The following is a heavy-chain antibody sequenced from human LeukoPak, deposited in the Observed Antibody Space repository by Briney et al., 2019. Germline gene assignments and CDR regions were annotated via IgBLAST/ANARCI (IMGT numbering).Heavy chain of an antibody. J-gene: IGHJ4*02. D-gene: IGHD2-15*01. CDR3: ARGPIRYCSGGSCYFDH. V-gene: IGHV4-34*01. CDR2: INHSGST. CDR1: GVAFSGYY. Sequence: SETLSLTCAVYGVAFSGYYWSSIRQPPRGGLERGGEINHSGSTNYNPSLKSRVTISVDTSKNQFSLKLSSVTAADTAVYYCARGPIRYCSGGSCYFDHWGQGTLVTVSS.